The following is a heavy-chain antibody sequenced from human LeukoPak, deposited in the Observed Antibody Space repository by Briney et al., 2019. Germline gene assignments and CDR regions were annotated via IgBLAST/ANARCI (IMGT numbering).Heavy chain of an antibody. J-gene: IGHJ6*03. CDR1: GFTFSNFE. V-gene: IGHV3-48*03. CDR3: ARVEEGYGSGRRENYYYYYMDV. D-gene: IGHD3-10*01. Sequence: GGSLRLSCAASGFTFSNFEMNWVRQAPGKGLEWVSYISSSGRTIYYADSVKGRFTISRDNAKNSLYLQMSSLRAEDTAVYYCARVEEGYGSGRRENYYYYYMDVWGKGTTVTISS. CDR2: ISSSGRTI.